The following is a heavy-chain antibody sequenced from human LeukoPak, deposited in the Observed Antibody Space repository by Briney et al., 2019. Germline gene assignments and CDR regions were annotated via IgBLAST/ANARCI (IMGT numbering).Heavy chain of an antibody. J-gene: IGHJ3*02. CDR3: ASRVSIADAFDI. CDR1: GYTFTSYD. D-gene: IGHD6-6*01. Sequence: ASVKVSCKASGYTFTSYDINWVRQATGQGLEWMGWMNPNSGNTGYAQKFQGRVTMTRNTSISTAYMELSSMRSEDTAVYYCASRVSIADAFDIWGQGTMVTVSS. CDR2: MNPNSGNT. V-gene: IGHV1-8*01.